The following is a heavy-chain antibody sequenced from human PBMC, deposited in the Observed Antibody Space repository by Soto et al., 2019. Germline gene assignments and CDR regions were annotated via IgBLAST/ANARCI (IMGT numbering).Heavy chain of an antibody. CDR1: GFTFSSYW. Sequence: GGSLRLSCAASGFTFSSYWMHWVRQAPGKGLVWVSRINSDGSSTSYADSVKGRFTISRDNAKNTLYLQMNSLRAEDTAVYYCARPNGGLELRHYYYGMDVWGQGTTVTVSS. V-gene: IGHV3-74*01. D-gene: IGHD1-7*01. J-gene: IGHJ6*02. CDR3: ARPNGGLELRHYYYGMDV. CDR2: INSDGSST.